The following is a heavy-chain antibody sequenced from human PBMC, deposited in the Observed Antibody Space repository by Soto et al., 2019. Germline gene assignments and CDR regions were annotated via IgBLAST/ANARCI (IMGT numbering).Heavy chain of an antibody. J-gene: IGHJ4*02. D-gene: IGHD3-22*01. CDR1: GFIFTNHA. CDR3: VRHHYADTGGYFDY. V-gene: IGHV3-30*14. CDR2: ISDDGNKK. Sequence: PGGSLRLSCEASGFIFTNHAMHWVRQAPGKGLEWVADISDDGNKKFYADSVKGRFTISRDNSKNTVVLQMNSLRPEDTAMFYCVRHHYADTGGYFDYWGQGTLLTVSS.